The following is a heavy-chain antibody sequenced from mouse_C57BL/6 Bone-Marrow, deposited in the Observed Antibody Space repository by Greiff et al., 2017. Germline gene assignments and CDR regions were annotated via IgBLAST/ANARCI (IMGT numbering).Heavy chain of an antibody. Sequence: VQLQQPGAELVKPGASVKLSCKASGYTFTSYWMQWVKQRPGQGLEWIGEIDPSDSYTNYNQKFKGKATLTVDTSTSTAYMQLSSLTAVDSAFYYCAMALYYGSTYYAMGYWGQGTSVTVSS. J-gene: IGHJ4*01. D-gene: IGHD1-1*01. CDR2: IDPSDSYT. V-gene: IGHV1-50*01. CDR3: AMALYYGSTYYAMGY. CDR1: GYTFTSYW.